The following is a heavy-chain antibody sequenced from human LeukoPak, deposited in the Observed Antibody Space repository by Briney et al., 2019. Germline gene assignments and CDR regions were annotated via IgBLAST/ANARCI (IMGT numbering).Heavy chain of an antibody. CDR3: AKVYDTSGYYYAMDF. CDR2: VTYDGST. Sequence: GGSLRLSCAASGFTFSIYAMSWVSQAPGKGLEWVSTVTYDGSTYYADSVRGRFTISRDNSKNALYLQMNSLRAEDTAVYYCAKVYDTSGYYYAMDFWGRGTLVTVSS. D-gene: IGHD3-22*01. CDR1: GFTFSIYA. V-gene: IGHV3-23*01. J-gene: IGHJ4*02.